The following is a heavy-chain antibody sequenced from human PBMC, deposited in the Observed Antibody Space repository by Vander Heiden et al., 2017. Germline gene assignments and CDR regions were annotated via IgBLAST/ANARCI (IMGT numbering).Heavy chain of an antibody. J-gene: IGHJ4*01. D-gene: IGHD3-16*01. V-gene: IGHV3-23*01. Sequence: EVQVLESGGGLVQSGGSLRLPCVASGFTFSDFARGWVRQAPGKGLEWVSGLSASGESIYYADSVRGRFTISRDNSKNTISLQMNSLRSEDTAVYYCAKDAFGQPKYYFDYWGLGTLVTVSS. CDR3: AKDAFGQPKYYFDY. CDR1: GFTFSDFA. CDR2: LSASGESI.